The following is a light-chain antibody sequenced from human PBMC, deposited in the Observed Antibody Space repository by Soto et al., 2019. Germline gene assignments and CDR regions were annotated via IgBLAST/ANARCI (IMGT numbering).Light chain of an antibody. CDR2: EGS. CDR1: SSDDGRYNR. V-gene: IGLV2-23*03. J-gene: IGLJ3*02. CDR3: CSYAGSSTFVV. Sequence: QSALTQPVSVSGSPGQSITISCTGTSSDDGRYNRVSWYQQHPGKAHKLMIYEGSKRTSGVSNRFSGSKSGNTASLTISGLQDEDESDYDCCSYAGSSTFVVFGGGTDLTVL.